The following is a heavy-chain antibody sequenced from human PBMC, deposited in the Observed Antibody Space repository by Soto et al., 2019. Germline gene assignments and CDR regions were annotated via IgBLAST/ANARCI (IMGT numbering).Heavy chain of an antibody. CDR2: IKQDGSEK. Sequence: PGGSLRLSCAASGFTFSSYWMSWVRQAPGKGLEWVANIKQDGSEKYYVDSVKGRVTVSRDNSNHSLDLQLNSLRGEDTAVYYCAKVSTYYDGDAFDIWGQGTMVTVSS. D-gene: IGHD3-3*01. V-gene: IGHV3-7*03. CDR3: AKVSTYYDGDAFDI. J-gene: IGHJ3*02. CDR1: GFTFSSYW.